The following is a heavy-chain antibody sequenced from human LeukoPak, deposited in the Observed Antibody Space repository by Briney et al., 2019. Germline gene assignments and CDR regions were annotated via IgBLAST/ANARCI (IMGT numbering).Heavy chain of an antibody. D-gene: IGHD3-16*01. CDR3: AKDGGLGYFDY. CDR1: GFTFDDYA. Sequence: QPGRSLRLSCAASGFTFDDYAMHWVRQAPGKGLEWVSGISWNSGSIGYADSVKGRFTTSRDNAKNSLYLQMNSLRAEDMALYYCAKDGGLGYFDYWGQGTLVTVSS. CDR2: ISWNSGSI. J-gene: IGHJ4*02. V-gene: IGHV3-9*03.